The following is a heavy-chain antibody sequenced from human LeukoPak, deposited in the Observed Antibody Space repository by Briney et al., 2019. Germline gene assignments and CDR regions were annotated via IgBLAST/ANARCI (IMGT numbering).Heavy chain of an antibody. CDR3: ASVRDIVPAAPIDAFDI. V-gene: IGHV1-69*01. CDR1: GGXFISYA. D-gene: IGHD2-2*01. Sequence: KVSCXXSGGXFISYAISWVRQAPGQGLEWKGGIIPIFGTANYAQKFQGRVTITADASTSTAYMELSSLRSEDTAVYYCASVRDIVPAAPIDAFDIWGQGTMVTVSS. CDR2: IIPIFGTA. J-gene: IGHJ3*02.